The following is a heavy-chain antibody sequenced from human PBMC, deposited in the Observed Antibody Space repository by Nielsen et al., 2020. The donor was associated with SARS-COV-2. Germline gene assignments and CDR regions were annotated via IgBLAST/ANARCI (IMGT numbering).Heavy chain of an antibody. Sequence: WIRQPPGKGLEWIGSIYYSGSTYYNPSLKSRVTISVDTSKNQFSLKLSSVTAADTAVYYCARHICSSTSCYLSEVNWFDPWGQGTLVTVSS. D-gene: IGHD2-2*01. CDR2: IYYSGST. CDR3: ARHICSSTSCYLSEVNWFDP. V-gene: IGHV4-39*01. J-gene: IGHJ5*02.